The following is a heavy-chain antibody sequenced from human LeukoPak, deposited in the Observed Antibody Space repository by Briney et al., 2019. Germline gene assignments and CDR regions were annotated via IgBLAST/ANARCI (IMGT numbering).Heavy chain of an antibody. CDR2: IYHSGRT. J-gene: IGHJ5*02. V-gene: IGHV4-39*01. CDR3: VRHGGPDTMMVVVSPVGWFDP. Sequence: SETLSLTCTVSGGSITNRTDHWAWIRQPPGKGLEWIGSIYHSGRTYYNPSLKSRVTISVDTSKRQFSLKLSSVTASDTSVYYCVRHGGPDTMMVVVSPVGWFDPWGQGTQVTVSS. CDR1: GGSITNRTDH. D-gene: IGHD3-22*01.